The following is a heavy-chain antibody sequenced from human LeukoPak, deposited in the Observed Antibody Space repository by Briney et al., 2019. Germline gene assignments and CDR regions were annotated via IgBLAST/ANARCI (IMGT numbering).Heavy chain of an antibody. CDR3: ARDSLIFGVVTPFDP. CDR2: ISSSSSYI. J-gene: IGHJ5*02. Sequence: PGGSLRLSCAASGFTFSSYSMNWVRQAPGKGLEWVSSISSSSSYIYYADSVKGRFTISRDNAKNSLYLQMNSLRAEDTAVYYCARDSLIFGVVTPFDPWGQGTLVTVSS. D-gene: IGHD3-3*02. V-gene: IGHV3-21*01. CDR1: GFTFSSYS.